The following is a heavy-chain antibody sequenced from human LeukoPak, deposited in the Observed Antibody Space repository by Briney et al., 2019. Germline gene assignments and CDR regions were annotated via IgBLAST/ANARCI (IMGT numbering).Heavy chain of an antibody. CDR2: ISGSGGST. CDR1: GFTFSNYA. V-gene: IGHV3-23*01. CDR3: AKDKTAHIAVAGTFDDY. D-gene: IGHD6-19*01. J-gene: IGHJ4*02. Sequence: GGSLRLSCAASGFTFSNYAMSWVRQAPGEGLEWVSAISGSGGSTYYADSVKGLFTISRDNSKSTLYLQMNSLRAEDTAVYYCAKDKTAHIAVAGTFDDYWGQGTLVTVSS.